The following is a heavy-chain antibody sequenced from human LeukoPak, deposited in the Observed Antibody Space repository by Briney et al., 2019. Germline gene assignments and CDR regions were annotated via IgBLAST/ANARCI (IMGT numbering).Heavy chain of an antibody. J-gene: IGHJ5*02. D-gene: IGHD5-18*01. CDR2: ISSSSSYI. Sequence: GGSLRLSCAAPGFTFSSYSMNWVRQAPGKGLEWVSSISSSSSYIYYADSVTGRFTISRDNAKNSLYLQMNSLRAEDTAVYYCARDLGYPNWFDPWGQGTLVTVSS. V-gene: IGHV3-21*01. CDR1: GFTFSSYS. CDR3: ARDLGYPNWFDP.